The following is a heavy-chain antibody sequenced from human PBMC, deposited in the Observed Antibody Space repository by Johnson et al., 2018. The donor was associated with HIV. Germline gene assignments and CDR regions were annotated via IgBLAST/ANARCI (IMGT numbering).Heavy chain of an antibody. CDR3: ARDGYNYVAFDI. D-gene: IGHD3-22*01. CDR1: GFTFSTYD. Sequence: VQLVESGGGLVQPGGSLRLSCAASGFTFSTYDMHWVRQATGKGLEWVSAIDTAGGTYYSGSVKGRFTISRENAKNSLYLQMNSLRAEDTAVYYCARDGYNYVAFDIWGQGTMVTVSS. V-gene: IGHV3-13*04. J-gene: IGHJ3*02. CDR2: IDTAGGT.